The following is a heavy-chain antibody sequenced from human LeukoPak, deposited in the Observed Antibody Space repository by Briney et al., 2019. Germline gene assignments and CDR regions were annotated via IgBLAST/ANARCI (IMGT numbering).Heavy chain of an antibody. J-gene: IGHJ5*02. D-gene: IGHD3-16*02. CDR2: IYYSGNT. V-gene: IGHV4-39*07. CDR1: GVSISSSNSY. CDR3: ARGHVWGSYRFRPSRWFDP. Sequence: SETLSLTCTVSGVSISSSNSYWGWIRQPPGKRLEWIGSIYYSGNTNYNPSLKSRVTISVDTSKNQFSLKLSSVTAADTAVYYRARGHVWGSYRFRPSRWFDPWGQGTLVTVSS.